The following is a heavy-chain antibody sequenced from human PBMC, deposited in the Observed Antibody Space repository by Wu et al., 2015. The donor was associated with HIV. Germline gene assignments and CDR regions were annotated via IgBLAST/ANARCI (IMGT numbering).Heavy chain of an antibody. J-gene: IGHJ6*03. V-gene: IGHV1-69*12. D-gene: IGHD1-1*01. Sequence: QVQLVQSGAEVTKPGSSVKVSCKTSGGTFSSYGVSWVRQAPGQGLEWMGGFTTIFGTANYAQKFQDRVTITADESTGTAYMELRSLRSEDTAVYYCARDLFSAQIGTDYYYYYYMDVWGKGTTVTVSS. CDR2: FTTIFGTA. CDR1: GGTFSSYG. CDR3: ARDLFSAQIGTDYYYYYYMDV.